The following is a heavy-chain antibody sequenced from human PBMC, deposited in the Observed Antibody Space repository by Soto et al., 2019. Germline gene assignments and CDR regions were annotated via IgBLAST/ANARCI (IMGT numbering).Heavy chain of an antibody. CDR3: ARDSEGTSSLTHY. CDR1: GYTFSKFF. J-gene: IGHJ4*02. V-gene: IGHV1-46*01. D-gene: IGHD6-6*01. Sequence: QVQLVQSGADVKKPGASVKVSCKASGYTFSKFFIHWVRRAPGQGLEWLGFVHPGSGSANYAQKFQGRVSMTRDTSMSTVYLELSRLRSEDTAMYYCARDSEGTSSLTHYWGQGTLVTVSS. CDR2: VHPGSGSA.